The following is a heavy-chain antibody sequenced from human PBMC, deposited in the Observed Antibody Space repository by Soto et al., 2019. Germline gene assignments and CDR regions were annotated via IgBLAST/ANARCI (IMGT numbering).Heavy chain of an antibody. CDR1: GFTFSSYS. CDR3: AKVCFGELLDAFDI. J-gene: IGHJ3*02. V-gene: IGHV3-23*01. D-gene: IGHD3-10*01. CDR2: IAGSGGST. Sequence: EVQLLESGGGLVQPGGALRLSCAASGFTFSSYSMSWVRQAPGKGLEWASAIAGSGGSTYYADYGKGRFTISRDNAKNNLYLQMNSLRAEDTAVYYCAKVCFGELLDAFDIWGQGTMVTVSS.